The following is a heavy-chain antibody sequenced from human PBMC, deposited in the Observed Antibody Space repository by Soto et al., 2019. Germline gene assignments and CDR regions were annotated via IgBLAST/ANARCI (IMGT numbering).Heavy chain of an antibody. D-gene: IGHD3-10*01. V-gene: IGHV1-69*13. CDR3: ASRSRDGVVRGGYNWFDP. Sequence: VKVSCKASGGTFSSYAISWVRQAPGQGLEWMGGIIPIFGTANYAQKFQGRVTITADESTSTAYMELSSLRSEDTAVYYCASRSRDGVVRGGYNWFDPWGQGTLVTVSS. CDR2: IIPIFGTA. CDR1: GGTFSSYA. J-gene: IGHJ5*02.